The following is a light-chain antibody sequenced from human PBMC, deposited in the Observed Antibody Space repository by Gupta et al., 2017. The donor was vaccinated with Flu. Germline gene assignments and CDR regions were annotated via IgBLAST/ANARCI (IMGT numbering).Light chain of an antibody. Sequence: PSSLSASVGDKVTITCRASQDIGVELGWYQQIPGKVPNLLVYGVSKLQNGVPSRFSDGGSGTDFTLTISSLQPEDFATYYCLQDSKYPRTFGQGTKVEI. CDR1: QDIGVE. CDR2: GVS. CDR3: LQDSKYPRT. V-gene: IGKV1-6*01. J-gene: IGKJ1*01.